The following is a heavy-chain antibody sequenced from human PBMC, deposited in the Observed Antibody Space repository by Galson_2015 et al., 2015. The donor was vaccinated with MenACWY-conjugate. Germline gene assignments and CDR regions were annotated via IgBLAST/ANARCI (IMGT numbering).Heavy chain of an antibody. CDR1: GGSINSENYW. CDR3: ARLPRGITFIVVAP. V-gene: IGHV4-39*01. CDR2: IHYSRTT. Sequence: ETLSLTCTVSGGSINSENYWWAWIRQPPGKGLEWIGSIHYSRTTLYNPSLESRVTMSVDTSRDQFSLKLRSVTAADTAVYYCARLPRGITFIVVAPWGQGTLVTVSS. J-gene: IGHJ5*02. D-gene: IGHD3-22*01.